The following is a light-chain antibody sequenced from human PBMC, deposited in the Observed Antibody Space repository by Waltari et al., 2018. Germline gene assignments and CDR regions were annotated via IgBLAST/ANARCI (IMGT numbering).Light chain of an antibody. J-gene: IGLJ2*01. CDR1: SSDVGGYDY. CDR2: EVN. CDR3: SSYVVNNYVV. V-gene: IGLV2-8*01. Sequence: QSALTQPPSASGSPGQSVTISCTGTSSDVGGYDYVSWYQHHPGKVPKILIYEVNKRPSGVPDRFSGSKSGNTASLTVSGLQAEDEADYYCSSYVVNNYVVFGRGTKLTVL.